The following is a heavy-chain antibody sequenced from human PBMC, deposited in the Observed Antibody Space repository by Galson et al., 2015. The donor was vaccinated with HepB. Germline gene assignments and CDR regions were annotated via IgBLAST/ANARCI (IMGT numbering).Heavy chain of an antibody. D-gene: IGHD7-27*01. Sequence: SVKVSCKASGYTFIDNYLDWMRQAPGQGLEWMGRINPNSGGTKFAQNFQGRVTLTRDTSISTAYLELSSLKSDDSAVYYCARAATGGYSGFDFWGQGSLVTVSS. CDR1: GYTFIDNY. J-gene: IGHJ5*01. CDR2: INPNSGGT. CDR3: ARAATGGYSGFDF. V-gene: IGHV1-2*06.